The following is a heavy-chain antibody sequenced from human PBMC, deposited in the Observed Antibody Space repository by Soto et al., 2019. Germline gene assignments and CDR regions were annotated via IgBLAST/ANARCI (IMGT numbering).Heavy chain of an antibody. CDR3: AARGYDYIWGSYRSPNDAFDI. V-gene: IGHV1-58*02. Sequence: ASVKGSCKASGFSITSSAMQWGRQDRGQRLEWIGWIVVGSGNTNYAQKFQERVTITRDMSTSTAYMELSSLRSEDTAVYYCAARGYDYIWGSYRSPNDAFDIWGQGTMVTVSS. D-gene: IGHD3-16*02. CDR1: GFSITSSA. CDR2: IVVGSGNT. J-gene: IGHJ3*02.